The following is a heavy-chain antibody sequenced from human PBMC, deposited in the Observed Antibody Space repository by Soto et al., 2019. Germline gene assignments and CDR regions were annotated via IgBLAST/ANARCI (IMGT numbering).Heavy chain of an antibody. CDR1: GDSISSYY. CDR2: IYYSGST. D-gene: IGHD3-9*01. CDR3: ARGTPVLRYFDWSAGFGI. Sequence: SETLSLTCTVSGDSISSYYWSWIRQPPGKGLEWIGYIYYSGSTNYNPSLKSRVTISVDTSKNQFSLKLSSVTAADTAVYYCARGTPVLRYFDWSAGFGIWGQGTMVTVSS. J-gene: IGHJ3*02. V-gene: IGHV4-59*01.